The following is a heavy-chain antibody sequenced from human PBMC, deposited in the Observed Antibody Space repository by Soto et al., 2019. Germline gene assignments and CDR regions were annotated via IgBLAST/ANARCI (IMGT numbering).Heavy chain of an antibody. CDR2: IIPIFGTA. CDR1: GGTFSSYA. D-gene: IGHD2-2*01. CDR3: ARAPLGPYCSSTSCYQNWLDP. J-gene: IGHJ5*02. V-gene: IGHV1-69*06. Sequence: AVKVSCKASGGTFSSYAISWVRQAPGQGLEWMGGIIPIFGTANYAQKFQGRVTITADKSTSTAYMELSSLRSEDTAVYYCARAPLGPYCSSTSCYQNWLDPWGEGTLVTVSS.